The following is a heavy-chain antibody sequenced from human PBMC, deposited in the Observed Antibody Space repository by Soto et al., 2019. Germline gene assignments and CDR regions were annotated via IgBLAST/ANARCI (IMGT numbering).Heavy chain of an antibody. CDR1: GFTFSSYG. CDR3: AKDLGYCSGGSCGS. Sequence: PGGSLRLSCAASGFTFSSYGMHWVRQAPGKGLEWVAVISYDGSNKYYADSVKGRFTISRDNSKSTLYLQMNSLRAEDTAVYYCAKDLGYCSGGSCGSWGQGTLVTVSS. J-gene: IGHJ5*02. D-gene: IGHD2-15*01. V-gene: IGHV3-30*18. CDR2: ISYDGSNK.